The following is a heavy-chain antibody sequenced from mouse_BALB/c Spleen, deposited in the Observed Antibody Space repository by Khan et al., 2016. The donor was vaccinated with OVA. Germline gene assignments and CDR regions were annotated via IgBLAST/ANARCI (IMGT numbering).Heavy chain of an antibody. Sequence: QVQLKQSGPGLVAPSQSLSITCTVSGFSLTSYGVHWVRQPPGKGLEWLGVIWAGGSTTSNSALLSRLIFSKENSKSQVILKMNSLQTDDTAMYYCARLEDIWGQGTTLTVSS. J-gene: IGHJ2*01. D-gene: IGHD1-3*01. CDR1: GFSLTSYG. CDR2: IWAGGST. V-gene: IGHV2-9*02. CDR3: ARLEDI.